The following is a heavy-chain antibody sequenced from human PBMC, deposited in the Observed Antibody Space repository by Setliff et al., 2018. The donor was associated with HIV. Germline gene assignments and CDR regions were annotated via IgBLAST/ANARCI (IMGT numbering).Heavy chain of an antibody. CDR2: IYGGAST. CDR1: GIPFYNYW. J-gene: IGHJ4*02. Sequence: GGSLRLSCVASGIPFYNYWMTWLRRVPGRGLEWLSTIYGGASTYYADSVKGRFTISRDNSKNTIFLQMNGLGGDDTAIYYCVRDTEVSSSWSFDYWGQGTLVTV. D-gene: IGHD6-13*01. CDR3: VRDTEVSSSWSFDY. V-gene: IGHV3-53*01.